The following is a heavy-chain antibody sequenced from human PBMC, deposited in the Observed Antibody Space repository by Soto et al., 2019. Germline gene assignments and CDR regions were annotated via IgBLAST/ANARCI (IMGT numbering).Heavy chain of an antibody. CDR3: AKTGTDGSWFDP. Sequence: GSGPTLVNPTQTLILTCTFSGFSLSTIRMRVSWIRQPPGKALEWLARIDWDDDKFYSTSLKTRLTISKDTSKNQVFLTMTNVDPVDTATYYCAKTGTDGSWFDPWGQGTLVNV. J-gene: IGHJ5*02. V-gene: IGHV2-70*04. D-gene: IGHD1-1*01. CDR1: GFSLSTIRMR. CDR2: IDWDDDK.